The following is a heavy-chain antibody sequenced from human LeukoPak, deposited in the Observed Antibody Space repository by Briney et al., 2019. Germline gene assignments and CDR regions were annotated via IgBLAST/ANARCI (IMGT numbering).Heavy chain of an antibody. V-gene: IGHV3-43*01. CDR3: AKDTGCSGGSCYSSYYYYGMDV. CDR1: GFTFDDYT. D-gene: IGHD2-15*01. CDR2: ISWDGGST. Sequence: GGSLRLSCAASGFTFDDYTMHWFRQAPGKGLEWVSLISWDGGSTYYADSVKGRFTISRDNSKNSLYLQMNSLRTEDTALYYCAKDTGCSGGSCYSSYYYYGMDVWGQGTTVTVSS. J-gene: IGHJ6*02.